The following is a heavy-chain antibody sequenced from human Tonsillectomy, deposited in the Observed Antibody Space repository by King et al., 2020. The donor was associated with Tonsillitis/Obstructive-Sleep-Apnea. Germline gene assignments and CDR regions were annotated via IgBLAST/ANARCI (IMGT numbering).Heavy chain of an antibody. CDR2: MYYTWST. D-gene: IGHD3-3*02. CDR3: ARLAFLDYLPVYYFDY. CDR1: GGSINNNNYY. V-gene: IGHV4-39*01. J-gene: IGHJ4*02. Sequence: QLQESGPGLVKPSETLSLTCTVSGGSINNNNYYWAWMRQPPGKGPEWIWTMYYTWSTYYNPPLKTRVTISVDTSKNQFSLRLSSVAAADTALYYCARLAFLDYLPVYYFDYWGQGTLVTVSA.